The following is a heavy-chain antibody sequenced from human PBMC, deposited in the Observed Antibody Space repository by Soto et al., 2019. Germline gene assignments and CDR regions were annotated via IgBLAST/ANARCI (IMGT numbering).Heavy chain of an antibody. V-gene: IGHV4-4*07. J-gene: IGHJ5*02. CDR1: GGSISSYY. CDR3: ARAWSSSSWRNWLDP. D-gene: IGHD6-13*01. Sequence: SETLSLTCTVSGGSISSYYWSWIRQPAGKGLEWIGRIYTSGSTNYNPSLKSRVTMSVDTSKNQFSLKLSSVTAADTAVYYCARAWSSSSWRNWLDPWGQGTLVTVSS. CDR2: IYTSGST.